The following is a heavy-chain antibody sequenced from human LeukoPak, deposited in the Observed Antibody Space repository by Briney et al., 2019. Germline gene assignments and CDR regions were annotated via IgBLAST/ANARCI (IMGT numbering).Heavy chain of an antibody. Sequence: GGSLRLSCAASGFTFSSYSMNWVRQAPGKGLEWVSSISSSSSYIYYADSVKGRFTISRDNAKNSLYLQMNSLRAEDTAVYYCAREFDCTNGVCYYDPWGQGTLVTVSS. J-gene: IGHJ5*02. CDR2: ISSSSSYI. CDR3: AREFDCTNGVCYYDP. D-gene: IGHD2-8*01. CDR1: GFTFSSYS. V-gene: IGHV3-21*01.